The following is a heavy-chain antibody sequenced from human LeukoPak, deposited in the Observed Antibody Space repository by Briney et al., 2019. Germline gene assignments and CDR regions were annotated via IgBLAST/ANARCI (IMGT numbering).Heavy chain of an antibody. CDR1: GFTFSSYG. CDR3: AKDGSGYNPFDY. V-gene: IGHV3-30*18. Sequence: GGSLRLSCAASGFTFSSYGMHWVRQAPGKGLEWVAVISYDGSNKYYADSVKGRFTISRDNSKNTLYLQMNSLRAEDTAVYYCAKDGSGYNPFDYWGQGTLVTVSS. D-gene: IGHD5-12*01. CDR2: ISYDGSNK. J-gene: IGHJ4*02.